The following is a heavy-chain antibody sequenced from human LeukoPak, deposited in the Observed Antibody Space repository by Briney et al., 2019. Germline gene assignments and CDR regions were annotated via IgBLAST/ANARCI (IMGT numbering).Heavy chain of an antibody. Sequence: PSETLSLTCTVSGGSISSGSYYWSWIRQPAGKGLEWIGRIYTSGSTNYNPSLKRRVTISVDTSKNQFSLKLSSMTAADTAVYYCARQPLGYSSSWSSKNFPFYYFDYWGQGTLVTVSS. J-gene: IGHJ4*02. CDR3: ARQPLGYSSSWSSKNFPFYYFDY. D-gene: IGHD6-13*01. CDR2: IYTSGST. CDR1: GGSISSGSYY. V-gene: IGHV4-61*02.